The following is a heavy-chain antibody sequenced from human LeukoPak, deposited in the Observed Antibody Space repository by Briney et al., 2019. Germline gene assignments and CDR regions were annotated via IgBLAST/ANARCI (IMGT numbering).Heavy chain of an antibody. CDR1: GFTFSGYS. CDR3: ASRIAAGSGD. D-gene: IGHD6-13*01. CDR2: ISSSSTI. V-gene: IGHV3-48*01. J-gene: IGHJ4*02. Sequence: PGGSLRLSCAASGFTFSGYSMNWVRQAPGKGLEWVSYISSSSTIYYADSVKGRFTISRDNAKNSLYLQMNSLRAEDTAVYYCASRIAAGSGDWGQGTLVTVSS.